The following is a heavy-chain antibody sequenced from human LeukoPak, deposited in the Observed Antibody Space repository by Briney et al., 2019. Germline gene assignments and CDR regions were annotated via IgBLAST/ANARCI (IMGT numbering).Heavy chain of an antibody. CDR2: IYYSGST. V-gene: IGHV4-39*07. J-gene: IGHJ4*02. CDR1: GGSISSSSYY. D-gene: IGHD6-19*01. CDR3: ARCSQWLGRFDY. Sequence: PSETLSLTCTVSGGSISSSSYYWGWIRQPPGKGPEWIGSIYYSGSTYYNPSLKSRVTISVDTSKNQFSLKLSSVTAADTAVYYCARCSQWLGRFDYWGQGTLVTVSS.